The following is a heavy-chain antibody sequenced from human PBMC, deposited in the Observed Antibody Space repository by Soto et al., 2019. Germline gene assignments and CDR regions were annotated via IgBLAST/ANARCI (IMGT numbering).Heavy chain of an antibody. CDR1: GFTFSSYG. Sequence: GSLRLSCAASGFTFSSYGMHWVRQAPGKGLEWVAVISYDGSNKYYADSVKGRFTISRDNSKNTLYLQMNSLRAEDTAVYYCAKDFYYYYDSSGNFPDYWGQGTLVTVSS. CDR2: ISYDGSNK. V-gene: IGHV3-30*18. J-gene: IGHJ4*02. CDR3: AKDFYYYYDSSGNFPDY. D-gene: IGHD3-22*01.